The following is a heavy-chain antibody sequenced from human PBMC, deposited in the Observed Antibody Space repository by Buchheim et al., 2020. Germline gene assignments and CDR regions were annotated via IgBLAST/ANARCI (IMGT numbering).Heavy chain of an antibody. Sequence: QVQLVQSGAEVKKPGAPVKVSCKASGYTFTSYYMHWVRQAPGQGLEWMGIINPSGGSTSYAQKFQGRVTMTRDTSTSTVYMELSSLRSEDTAVYYCAAGGCSGGSCYSLFYGMDVWGQGTT. CDR1: GYTFTSYY. J-gene: IGHJ6*02. CDR2: INPSGGST. D-gene: IGHD2-15*01. CDR3: AAGGCSGGSCYSLFYGMDV. V-gene: IGHV1-46*01.